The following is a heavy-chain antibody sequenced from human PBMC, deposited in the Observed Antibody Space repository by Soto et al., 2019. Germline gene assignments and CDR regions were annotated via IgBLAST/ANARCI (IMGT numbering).Heavy chain of an antibody. CDR3: ARDSGYDYAFDY. CDR1: GFTVSSNY. J-gene: IGHJ4*02. CDR2: IYSGGST. Sequence: GGSLRLSCAASGFTVSSNYMSWVRRAPGKGLEWVSVIYSGGSTYYADSVKGRFTISRDNSKNTLYLQMNSLRAEDTAVYYCARDSGYDYAFDYWGQGTLVTVSS. D-gene: IGHD5-12*01. V-gene: IGHV3-66*01.